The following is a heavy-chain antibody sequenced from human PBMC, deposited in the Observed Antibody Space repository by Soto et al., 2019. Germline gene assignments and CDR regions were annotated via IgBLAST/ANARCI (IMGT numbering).Heavy chain of an antibody. J-gene: IGHJ6*02. V-gene: IGHV4-39*02. CDR1: GGSISSSSYY. CDR2: IYYSGST. CDR3: AREFWSGYYATYYYYGMDV. Sequence: SEPLSLPCTVSGGSISSSSYYWGWIRQPPGKGLEWIGSIYYSGSTYYNPSLKSRVTISVDTSKNQFSLKLSSVTAADTAVYYCAREFWSGYYATYYYYGMDVWGQGTTVTVS. D-gene: IGHD3-3*01.